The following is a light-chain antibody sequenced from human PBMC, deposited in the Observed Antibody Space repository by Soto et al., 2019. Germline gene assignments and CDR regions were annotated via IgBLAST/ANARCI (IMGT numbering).Light chain of an antibody. J-gene: IGKJ1*01. CDR3: QQYGSSPRT. CDR1: QSVSSN. Sequence: EIVMTQSPATVSVSPGERATLSCRASQSVSSNLAWYQQKPGQAPRLLIYGASTRATGVPARFSGSGSGTEFTLSISSLQSEDFAIYYCQQYGSSPRTFGQGTKVDIK. CDR2: GAS. V-gene: IGKV3-15*01.